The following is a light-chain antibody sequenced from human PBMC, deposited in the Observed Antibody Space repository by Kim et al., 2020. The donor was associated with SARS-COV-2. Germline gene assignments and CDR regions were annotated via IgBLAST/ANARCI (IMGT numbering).Light chain of an antibody. CDR1: SSNIGAGYD. Sequence: QRVTISWTGSSSNIGAGYDVHWYQQLPGTAPKRLIYGNSNRPSGVPDRFSGSKSGTSASLAITGLQAEDEADYYCQSYDSSLSGYVFGTGTKVTVL. V-gene: IGLV1-40*01. CDR3: QSYDSSLSGYV. CDR2: GNS. J-gene: IGLJ1*01.